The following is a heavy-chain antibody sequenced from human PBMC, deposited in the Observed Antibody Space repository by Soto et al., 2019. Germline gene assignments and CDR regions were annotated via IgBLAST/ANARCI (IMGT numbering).Heavy chain of an antibody. Sequence: GASVKVSCKASGYGFTGYYMRWVGQARRQGREWMGWISAYNGNTNYEQKLQGRVTMTTDTSTSTAHMELRSLRSDDTAVYYSARSGSGWYVGALDIWGEGTMVTVSS. D-gene: IGHD6-19*01. CDR2: ISAYNGNT. V-gene: IGHV1-18*04. CDR1: GYGFTGYY. J-gene: IGHJ3*02. CDR3: ARSGSGWYVGALDI.